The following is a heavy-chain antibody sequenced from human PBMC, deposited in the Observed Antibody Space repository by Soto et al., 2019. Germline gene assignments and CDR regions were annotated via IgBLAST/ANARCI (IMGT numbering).Heavy chain of an antibody. CDR2: MNPNSGNT. D-gene: IGHD6-13*01. CDR3: ARGSKGSSWYAYWFDP. Sequence: QVQLVQSGAEVKKPGASVKVSCKASGYTFTSYDINWVRQATGQGLEWMGWMNPNSGNTSYAQKFQGRVTMTRNTSISTAYMELSSLRSEDTAVYYCARGSKGSSWYAYWFDPWGQGTLVTVSS. J-gene: IGHJ5*02. V-gene: IGHV1-8*01. CDR1: GYTFTSYD.